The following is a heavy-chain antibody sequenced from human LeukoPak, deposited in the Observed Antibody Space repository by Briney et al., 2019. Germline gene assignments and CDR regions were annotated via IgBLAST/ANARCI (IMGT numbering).Heavy chain of an antibody. D-gene: IGHD6-6*01. CDR1: GGSISSLY. Sequence: ASETLSLTCSVSGGSISSLYWSWIRQPPGKGLEWIGYIYYTGSTNYNPSLKSRVAMFVDMSKNQFSLRLSSVTAADTAVYYCARHRAYSSSSPFDYWGQGTLVTVSS. CDR2: IYYTGST. CDR3: ARHRAYSSSSPFDY. J-gene: IGHJ4*02. V-gene: IGHV4-59*08.